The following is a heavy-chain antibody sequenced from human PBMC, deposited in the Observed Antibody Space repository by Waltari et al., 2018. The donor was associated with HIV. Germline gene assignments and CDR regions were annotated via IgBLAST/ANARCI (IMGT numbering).Heavy chain of an antibody. Sequence: EAQLVESGGGLVQPGGSLRLSCIASGFTLRSYSLNWVRQAPGKGLGGVSYISSSSGTIHYADSVRGRFTVSRDNAQNSLFLEMSSLRDEDTAVYFCARDKDDWNRYYYYYGMDVWGPGTTVTVS. CDR1: GFTLRSYS. D-gene: IGHD1-1*01. J-gene: IGHJ6*02. CDR3: ARDKDDWNRYYYYYGMDV. V-gene: IGHV3-48*02. CDR2: ISSSSGTI.